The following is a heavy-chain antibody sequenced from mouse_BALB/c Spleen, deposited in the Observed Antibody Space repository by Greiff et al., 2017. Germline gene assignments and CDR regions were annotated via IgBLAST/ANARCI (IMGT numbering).Heavy chain of an antibody. CDR2: IWSGGST. CDR1: GFSLTSYG. Sequence: VKLMESGPGLVQPSQSLSITCTVSGFSLTSYGVHWVRQSPGKGLEWLGVIWSGGSTDYNAAFISRLSISKDNSKSQVFFKMNSLQANDTAIYYCARNNYYGSSPFAYWGQGTLVTVSA. CDR3: ARNNYYGSSPFAY. D-gene: IGHD1-1*01. J-gene: IGHJ3*01. V-gene: IGHV2-2*02.